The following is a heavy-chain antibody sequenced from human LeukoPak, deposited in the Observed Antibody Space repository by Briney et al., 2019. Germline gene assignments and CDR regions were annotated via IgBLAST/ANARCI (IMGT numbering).Heavy chain of an antibody. D-gene: IGHD3-3*01. J-gene: IGHJ4*02. CDR1: GYTLTGFY. Sequence: ASVKVSCKASGYTLTGFYIHWVRQAPGQGLEWMGWINPNSGDTHYAQKFQGRVTTIRDTSISTADMELSRLRSDDTAVYYCASLESDNWGQETLVTVSS. CDR2: INPNSGDT. CDR3: ASLESDN. V-gene: IGHV1-2*02.